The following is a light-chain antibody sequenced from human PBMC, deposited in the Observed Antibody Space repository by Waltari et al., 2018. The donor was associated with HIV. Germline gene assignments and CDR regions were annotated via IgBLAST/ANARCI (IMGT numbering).Light chain of an antibody. CDR1: SSDVGGYNY. Sequence: QSALTQPASVSGSPGPSITISRPGTSSDVGGYNYLSWYQQHPGKAPKLMIYDVSNRPSGVSNRFSGSKSGNTASLTISGLQAEDEADYYCSSYTSSSTWVFGGGTKLTVL. CDR2: DVS. J-gene: IGLJ3*02. V-gene: IGLV2-14*01. CDR3: SSYTSSSTWV.